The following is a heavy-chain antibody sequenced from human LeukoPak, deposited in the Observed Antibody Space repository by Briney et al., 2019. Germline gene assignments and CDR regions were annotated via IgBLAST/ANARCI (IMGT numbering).Heavy chain of an antibody. CDR1: GFTFSSYG. CDR2: IRYDGSNK. D-gene: IGHD3-10*01. Sequence: GGSLRLSCAASGFTFSSYGMHWVRQAPGKGLEWVAFIRYDGSNKYYADSVNGRFTISRDNSKNTLYLQMNSLRAEDTAVYYCATPYYYGSGSYWPFDYWGQGTLVTVSS. J-gene: IGHJ4*02. V-gene: IGHV3-30*02. CDR3: ATPYYYGSGSYWPFDY.